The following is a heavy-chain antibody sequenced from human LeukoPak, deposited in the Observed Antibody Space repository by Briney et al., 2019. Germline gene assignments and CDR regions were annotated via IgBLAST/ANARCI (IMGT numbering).Heavy chain of an antibody. CDR2: LWSDGIKT. V-gene: IGHV3-33*01. Sequence: GGSLRLSCAAPGFTFTNYPMHWVRQAPGKGLEWVAVLWSDGIKTDYADSVKGRFTISRDDSKNTLYLQMNSLRAEDTAVYYCARDQTATKSYYYDSSGYHDYWGQGILVTVSS. CDR1: GFTFTNYP. CDR3: ARDQTATKSYYYDSSGYHDY. J-gene: IGHJ4*02. D-gene: IGHD3-22*01.